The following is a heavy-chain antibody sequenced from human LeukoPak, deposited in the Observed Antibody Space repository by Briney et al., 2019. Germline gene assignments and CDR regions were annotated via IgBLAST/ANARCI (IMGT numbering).Heavy chain of an antibody. Sequence: GGSLRLSCAASGFTFSSYWMHWVRQAPGKGLVWVSRISPDGSTTGHADSVKGRFTISRDNSKNTLYLQMNSLRVEDTAVYYCAREDTALVIAYWGQGTLVTVSS. CDR1: GFTFSSYW. CDR2: ISPDGSTT. D-gene: IGHD5-18*01. J-gene: IGHJ4*02. V-gene: IGHV3-74*01. CDR3: AREDTALVIAY.